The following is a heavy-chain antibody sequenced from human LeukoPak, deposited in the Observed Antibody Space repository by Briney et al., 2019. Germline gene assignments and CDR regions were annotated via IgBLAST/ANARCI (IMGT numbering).Heavy chain of an antibody. J-gene: IGHJ3*02. V-gene: IGHV2-70*04. CDR2: IDWDDDK. Sequence: SGPTLVNPTQTLTLTCTFSGFSLSTRGMRVSWIRQPPGKALEWLARIDWDDDKFYSTSLKTRLTISKDTSKNQVVLTMTNKDPVDTATYYCARSRGYCSSTSCLDAFDIWGQGTMVTVSS. D-gene: IGHD2-2*01. CDR3: ARSRGYCSSTSCLDAFDI. CDR1: GFSLSTRGMR.